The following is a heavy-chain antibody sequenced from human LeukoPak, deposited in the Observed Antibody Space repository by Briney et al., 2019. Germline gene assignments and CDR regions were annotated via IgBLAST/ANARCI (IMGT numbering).Heavy chain of an antibody. V-gene: IGHV4-39*07. CDR2: IYYSGST. CDR3: ARSPIYYDSSGYYSGAFDI. CDR1: GGSISSSSYY. J-gene: IGHJ3*02. Sequence: PSETLSLTCTVSGGSISSSSYYWGWIRQPPGKGLEWIGSIYYSGSTYYNPSLKSRVTISVDTSKNQFSLKLSSVTAADTAVYYCARSPIYYDSSGYYSGAFDIWGQGTMVTASS. D-gene: IGHD3-22*01.